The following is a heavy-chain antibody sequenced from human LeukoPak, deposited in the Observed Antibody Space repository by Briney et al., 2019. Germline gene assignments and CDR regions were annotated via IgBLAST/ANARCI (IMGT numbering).Heavy chain of an antibody. CDR1: GYTLTELS. V-gene: IGHV1-24*01. CDR3: ATIDGHYDSSGY. CDR2: FDPEDGET. J-gene: IGHJ4*02. D-gene: IGHD3-22*01. Sequence: AAVKVSCKVSGYTLTELSMHWVRQAPGKGLEWMGGFDPEDGETIYAQKFQGRVTMTEDTSTDTAYMELSSLRSEDTAVYYCATIDGHYDSSGYWGQGTLVIVSS.